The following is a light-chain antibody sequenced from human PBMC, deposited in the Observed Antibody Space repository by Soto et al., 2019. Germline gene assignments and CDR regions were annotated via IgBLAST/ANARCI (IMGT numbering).Light chain of an antibody. Sequence: DIQLTQSPSTLSSSVGDRVTLSCRASQSVGNWLAWYQQKPGKTPNLLIYDASSLASGVPLRFSGSGSGTEFTLTISSLETDDSATYYCHQYNGEPCTFGRGTKVEIK. CDR3: HQYNGEPCT. V-gene: IGKV1-5*01. CDR1: QSVGNW. CDR2: DAS. J-gene: IGKJ4*02.